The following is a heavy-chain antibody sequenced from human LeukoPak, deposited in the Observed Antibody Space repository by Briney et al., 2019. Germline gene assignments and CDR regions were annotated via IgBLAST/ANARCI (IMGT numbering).Heavy chain of an antibody. Sequence: GSLRLSCAASGFTFGSYGMHWVRQAPGKGLEWVAVIWYDGSNKYYADSVKGRFTISRDNSKNTLYLQMNSLRAEDTAVYYCAGGLNETEITALGYWGQGTLVTVSS. J-gene: IGHJ4*02. CDR1: GFTFGSYG. D-gene: IGHD3-16*01. CDR3: AGGLNETEITALGY. V-gene: IGHV3-33*01. CDR2: IWYDGSNK.